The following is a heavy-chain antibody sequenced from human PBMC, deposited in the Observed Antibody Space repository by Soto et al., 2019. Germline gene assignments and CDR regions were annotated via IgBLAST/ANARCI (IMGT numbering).Heavy chain of an antibody. D-gene: IGHD3-10*01. V-gene: IGHV4-59*08. Sequence: SETLSLTCTVSGGSISSYYWSWIRQPPGKGLEWIGYMYYSGSTNYNPSLKSRVTISVDTSKNQFSLKLNSMTAADTAVYYCARHNYGSGSAYFDYWGQGTLVTVSS. J-gene: IGHJ4*02. CDR2: MYYSGST. CDR1: GGSISSYY. CDR3: ARHNYGSGSAYFDY.